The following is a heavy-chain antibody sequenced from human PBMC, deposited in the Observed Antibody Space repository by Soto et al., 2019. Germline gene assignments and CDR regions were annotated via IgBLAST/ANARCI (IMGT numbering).Heavy chain of an antibody. J-gene: IGHJ4*02. CDR2: IIPIFGTA. D-gene: IGHD6-13*01. CDR1: GGTFSSYA. V-gene: IGHV1-69*01. CDR3: AAFPHSSSWYYFDY. Sequence: QVQLVQSGAEVKKPGSSVKVSCKASGGTFSSYAISWVRRAPGQGLEWMGGIIPIFGTANYAQKFQGRVTITADESTSTAYMELSSLRSEDTAVYYCAAFPHSSSWYYFDYWGQGTLVTVSS.